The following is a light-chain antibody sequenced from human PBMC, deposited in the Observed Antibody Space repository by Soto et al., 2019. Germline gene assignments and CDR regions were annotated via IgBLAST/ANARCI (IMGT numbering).Light chain of an antibody. J-gene: IGKJ3*01. CDR1: QGINVY. V-gene: IGKV1-27*01. Sequence: DIQMTQSPSSLSASVGDRDTITCRASQGINVYLAWYQQKPGNIPKLLIFAASTLQSGVPSRFRGSGSGTDFTLTISSLQPEDVATYFCQKYDRAPFTFGPGTKVDIK. CDR2: AAS. CDR3: QKYDRAPFT.